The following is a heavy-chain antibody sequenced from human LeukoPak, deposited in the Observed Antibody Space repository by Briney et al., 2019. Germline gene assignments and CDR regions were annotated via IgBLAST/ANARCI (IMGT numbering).Heavy chain of an antibody. V-gene: IGHV3-23*01. CDR1: GFILTSYA. CDR2: ISGSGRST. J-gene: IGHJ3*02. CDR3: ARDSLSAGHRAFDI. Sequence: GGSLRLSCAASGFILTSYAMGWVRQAPGRGLEWVSSISGSGRSTYYADSVKGRFTISRDSSKNTLYLQMNSLRAEDTAVYYCARDSLSAGHRAFDIWGQGTMVTVSS. D-gene: IGHD6-19*01.